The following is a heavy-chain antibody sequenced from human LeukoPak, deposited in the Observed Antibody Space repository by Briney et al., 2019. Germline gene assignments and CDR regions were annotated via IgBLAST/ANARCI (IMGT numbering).Heavy chain of an antibody. CDR2: INPNSGGT. CDR1: GYTFTGYY. V-gene: IGHV1-2*02. D-gene: IGHD3-10*01. Sequence: ASVKVSCKASGYTFTGYYIHWVRQAPGQGLEWMGWINPNSGGTDYAQKLQDRVTMTRDTSISTAYMELSSLRSDDTAVYYCASRTGSGSSYIWGQGTLVTVSS. J-gene: IGHJ4*02. CDR3: ASRTGSGSSYI.